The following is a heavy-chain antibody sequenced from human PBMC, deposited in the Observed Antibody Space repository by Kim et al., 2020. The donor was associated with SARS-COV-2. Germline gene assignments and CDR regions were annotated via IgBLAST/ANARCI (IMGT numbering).Heavy chain of an antibody. CDR1: GFTFSSYG. CDR3: ARDEPYYDILTGYYSPLDY. V-gene: IGHV3-33*01. CDR2: IWYDGSNK. Sequence: GGSLRLSCAASGFTFSSYGMHWVRQAPGKGLEWVAVIWYDGSNKYYADSVKGRFTISRDNSKNTLYLQMNSLRAEDTAVYYCARDEPYYDILTGYYSPLDYWGQGTLVTVSS. D-gene: IGHD3-9*01. J-gene: IGHJ4*02.